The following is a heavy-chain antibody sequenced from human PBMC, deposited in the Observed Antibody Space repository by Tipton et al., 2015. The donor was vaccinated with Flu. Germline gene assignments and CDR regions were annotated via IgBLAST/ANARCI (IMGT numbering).Heavy chain of an antibody. J-gene: IGHJ4*02. CDR3: ARDPDSSGGYYFDF. Sequence: TLSLTCTVSGGSISSGGYYWSWIRQHPGKGLEWIGYIYYSGSTYYNPSLKSRVTISVDTSKNQFSLRLSSVTAADTAVYYCARDPDSSGGYYFDFWGQGTLVTVSS. CDR2: IYYSGST. V-gene: IGHV4-31*03. D-gene: IGHD2-15*01. CDR1: GGSISSGGYY.